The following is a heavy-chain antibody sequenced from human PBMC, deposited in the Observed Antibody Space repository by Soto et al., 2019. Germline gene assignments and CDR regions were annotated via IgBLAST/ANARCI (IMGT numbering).Heavy chain of an antibody. Sequence: QVQLVQSGAEVKRPGASVKVSCKASGYTFTTYYMHWVRQAPGQALECLGIINPNGGSTTYAQKFQGSVTMTRDTSTSTVYLELSSLRSEDTAVYYCARAGYCSGGTCFHGNCDYWGQGTLVTVSA. CDR2: INPNGGST. J-gene: IGHJ4*02. CDR3: ARAGYCSGGTCFHGNCDY. CDR1: GYTFTTYY. V-gene: IGHV1-46*01. D-gene: IGHD2-15*01.